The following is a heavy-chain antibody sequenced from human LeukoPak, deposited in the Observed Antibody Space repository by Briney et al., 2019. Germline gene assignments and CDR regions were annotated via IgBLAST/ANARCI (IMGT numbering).Heavy chain of an antibody. J-gene: IGHJ6*02. CDR3: AKGGTMVRGVNPLGDYGMDV. CDR2: MNPNSGNT. Sequence: GASVKVSCKASGYTFTSYDINWVRQATGQGLEWMGWMNPNSGNTGYAQKFQGRVTMTRDTSISTAYMELRSLRSEGTAVYYCAKGGTMVRGVNPLGDYGMDVWGQGTTVTVSS. V-gene: IGHV1-8*01. D-gene: IGHD3-10*01. CDR1: GYTFTSYD.